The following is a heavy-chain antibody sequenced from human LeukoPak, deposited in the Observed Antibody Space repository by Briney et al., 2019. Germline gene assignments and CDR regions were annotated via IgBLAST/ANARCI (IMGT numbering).Heavy chain of an antibody. D-gene: IGHD6-19*01. CDR2: ISYDGSNK. V-gene: IGHV3-30*03. CDR1: GFTFSSYG. J-gene: IGHJ4*02. Sequence: GGSLRLSCAASGFTFSSYGMHWVRQAPGKGLEWVAVISYDGSNKYYADSVKGRFTISRDNSKRTLFLQMNSLRAEDTAVYYCARMTGSGWLLDSWGQRTLVTASS. CDR3: ARMTGSGWLLDS.